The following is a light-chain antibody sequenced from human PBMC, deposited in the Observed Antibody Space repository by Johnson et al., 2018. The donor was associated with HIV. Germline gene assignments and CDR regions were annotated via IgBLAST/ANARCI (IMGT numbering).Light chain of an antibody. CDR2: EYN. J-gene: IGLJ1*01. CDR3: GIWDASLSPHYV. V-gene: IGLV1-51*02. CDR1: SSNIENYF. Sequence: QSILTQPPSVSAAPGQRVNISCSGNSSNIENYFVSWYQQLPGAAPRLVIYEYNKRPSGIPDRFSGSKSGASATLGITGLHTGDEADYYCGIWDASLSPHYVFGTGTTITVL.